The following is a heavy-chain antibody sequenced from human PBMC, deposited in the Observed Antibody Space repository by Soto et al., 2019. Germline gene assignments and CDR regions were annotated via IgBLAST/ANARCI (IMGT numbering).Heavy chain of an antibody. J-gene: IGHJ1*01. V-gene: IGHV4-34*09. CDR2: IYYTGST. CDR1: GGSFSGYY. D-gene: IGHD3-22*01. Sequence: SETLSLTCAVYGGSFSGYYWSWIRQPPGKGLEWIGYIYYTGSTNYNPSLKSRVTISVDTSKNQFSLKLSSVTAADTAVYYCARDLDGLHDDTSGPFPRPGWGQGTLVTVSS. CDR3: ARDLDGLHDDTSGPFPRPG.